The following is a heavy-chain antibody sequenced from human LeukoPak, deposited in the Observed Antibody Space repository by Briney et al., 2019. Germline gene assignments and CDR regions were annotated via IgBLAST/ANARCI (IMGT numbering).Heavy chain of an antibody. V-gene: IGHV3-64D*06. CDR3: AKPTYYYGSGSYFDH. J-gene: IGHJ4*02. CDR2: ISSNGGST. Sequence: PGGSLRLSCSASGFTFSSYAMHWVRQAPGKGLEYVSAISSNGGSTYYADSVKGRFTISRDNSKNTLYLQMSSLRAEDTAVYYCAKPTYYYGSGSYFDHWGQGTLVTVSS. CDR1: GFTFSSYA. D-gene: IGHD3-10*01.